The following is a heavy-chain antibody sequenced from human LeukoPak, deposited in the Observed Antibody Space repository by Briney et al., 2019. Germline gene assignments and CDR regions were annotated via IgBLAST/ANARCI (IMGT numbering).Heavy chain of an antibody. J-gene: IGHJ3*02. V-gene: IGHV1-8*01. CDR3: AIGRVAVAGDDAFDI. CDR2: MNPNSGNT. D-gene: IGHD6-19*01. CDR1: GYTFTSYD. Sequence: ASVKVSCKASGYTFTSYDINWVRQATGQGLEGMGWMNPNSGNTGYAQKFQGRVTMTRNTSISTAYMELSSLRSEDTAVYYCAIGRVAVAGDDAFDIWGQGTMVTVSS.